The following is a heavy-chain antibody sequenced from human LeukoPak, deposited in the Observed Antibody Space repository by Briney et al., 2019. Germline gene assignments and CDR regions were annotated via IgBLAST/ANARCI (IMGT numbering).Heavy chain of an antibody. V-gene: IGHV3-23*01. J-gene: IGHJ4*02. CDR3: AKAAEYYYDSSGPLYFDY. CDR1: GFTFSSYA. D-gene: IGHD3-22*01. CDR2: ISGSGGST. Sequence: PGGSLRLSCAASGFTFSSYAMSWVRQAPGKGLGWVSAISGSGGSTYYADSVKGRFTISRYNSKNTLYLQMNSLRAEDTAVYYCAKAAEYYYDSSGPLYFDYWGQGTLVTVSS.